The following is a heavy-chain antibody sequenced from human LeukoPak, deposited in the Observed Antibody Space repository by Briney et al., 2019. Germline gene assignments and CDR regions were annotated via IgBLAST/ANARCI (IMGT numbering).Heavy chain of an antibody. D-gene: IGHD1-20*01. CDR3: VKETSLTGAGDC. J-gene: IGHJ4*02. V-gene: IGHV3-23*01. CDR2: ISGSGGST. Sequence: GGSLRLSCAASGFSFSSYAMSWVRQAPGKGLEWVSAISGSGGSTYYADSVKGRFTISRDNSKNTLYLQMNNLRAEDTAVYFCVKETSLTGAGDCWGQGILVTVSS. CDR1: GFSFSSYA.